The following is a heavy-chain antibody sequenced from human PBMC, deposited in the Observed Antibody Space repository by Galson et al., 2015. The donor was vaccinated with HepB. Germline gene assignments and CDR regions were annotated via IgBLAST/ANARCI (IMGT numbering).Heavy chain of an antibody. CDR2: ISYDGSNK. Sequence: SLRLSCAASGFTFSRYAMHWVRQAPGKGLEWVAVISYDGSNKYYADSVKGRFTISRDNSKNTLYLQMNSLRAEDTAVYYCARAYSSGWSRVGDGFDYWGQGTLVTVSS. CDR1: GFTFSRYA. V-gene: IGHV3-30-3*01. J-gene: IGHJ4*02. CDR3: ARAYSSGWSRVGDGFDY. D-gene: IGHD6-19*01.